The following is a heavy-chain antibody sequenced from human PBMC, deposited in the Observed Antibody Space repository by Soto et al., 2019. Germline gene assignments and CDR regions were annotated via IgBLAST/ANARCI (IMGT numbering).Heavy chain of an antibody. CDR2: INPNSGGT. CDR1: GYTFTGYY. D-gene: IGHD5-18*01. J-gene: IGHJ6*02. V-gene: IGHV1-2*04. CDR3: ARGSGMDTAMAEEPYYYVMDV. Sequence: ASVKVSCKASGYTFTGYYMHWVRQAPGQGLEWMGWINPNSGGTNYAQKFQGWVTMTRDTSISTAYMELSRLRSDDTAVYYCARGSGMDTAMAEEPYYYVMDVWGQGTTVTVSS.